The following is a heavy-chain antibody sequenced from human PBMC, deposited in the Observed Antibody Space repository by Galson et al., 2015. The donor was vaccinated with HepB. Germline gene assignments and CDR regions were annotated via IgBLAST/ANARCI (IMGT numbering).Heavy chain of an antibody. V-gene: IGHV3-30*18. CDR1: GFTFSSYG. J-gene: IGHJ4*02. CDR3: AKDTYSY. CDR2: ISYDGSNK. D-gene: IGHD2-15*01. Sequence: SLRLSCAASGFTFSSYGMHWVRQAPGKGLEWVAVISYDGSNKYYADTVKGRFTISRDNSKNTLYLQMNSLRAEDTPVYYCAKDTYSYWGQGTLVTVSS.